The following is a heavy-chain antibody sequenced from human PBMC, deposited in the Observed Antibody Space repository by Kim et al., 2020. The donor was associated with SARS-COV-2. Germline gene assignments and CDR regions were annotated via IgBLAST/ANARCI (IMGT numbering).Heavy chain of an antibody. J-gene: IGHJ3*02. Sequence: GGSLRLSCAASGFTFSSYAMHWVRQAPGKGLEWVAVISYDGSNKYYADSVKGRFTISRDNSKNTLYLQMNSLRAEDTAVYYCARVGLSYCSSTSCYGLRAFDIWGQGTMVTVSS. CDR1: GFTFSSYA. V-gene: IGHV3-30-3*01. CDR2: ISYDGSNK. CDR3: ARVGLSYCSSTSCYGLRAFDI. D-gene: IGHD2-2*01.